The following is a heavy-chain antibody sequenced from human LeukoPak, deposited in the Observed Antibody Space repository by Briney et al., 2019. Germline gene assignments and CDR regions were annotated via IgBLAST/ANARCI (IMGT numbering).Heavy chain of an antibody. CDR1: GYTFTSYY. V-gene: IGHV1-46*01. CDR2: INTSGGST. J-gene: IGHJ4*02. CDR3: AREAYCSGGSCPPTGD. Sequence: ASVKVSCKASGYTFTSYYMHWVRQAPGQGLEWMGIINTSGGSTSYAQKFQGRVTMTRDTSTSTVYMELSGLRSEVTAVYYCAREAYCSGGSCPPTGDWGQGTLVTVSS. D-gene: IGHD2-15*01.